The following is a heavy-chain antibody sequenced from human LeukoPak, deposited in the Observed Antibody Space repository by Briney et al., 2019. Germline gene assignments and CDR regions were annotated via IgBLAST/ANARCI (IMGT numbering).Heavy chain of an antibody. Sequence: SETLSLTCTVSGGSISSGGYYWSWIRQHPGKGLEWIGYIYYSGSTYYNPSLKSRVTISVDTSKNQFSLKLSSVTAADTAVYYCASTDGSSGYPTYAFDIWGQGTMVTVSS. CDR3: ASTDGSSGYPTYAFDI. CDR2: IYYSGST. J-gene: IGHJ3*02. D-gene: IGHD3-22*01. V-gene: IGHV4-31*03. CDR1: GGSISSGGYY.